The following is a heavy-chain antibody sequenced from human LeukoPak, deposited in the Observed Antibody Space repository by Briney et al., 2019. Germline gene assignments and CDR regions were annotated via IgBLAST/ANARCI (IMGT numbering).Heavy chain of an antibody. CDR3: ARAGYCTTTTCYYRGIDF. V-gene: IGHV3-30*01. CDR1: GFTFSNYA. J-gene: IGHJ4*02. Sequence: GRSLRLSCAASGFTFSNYAVHWVRQAPGKGLEWVAAISYDGTDKYYADSVKGRFTISRDTSNNTLYLQMNSLRAEDTAVYYCARAGYCTTTTCYYRGIDFWGQGTLVTVSS. CDR2: ISYDGTDK. D-gene: IGHD2-2*01.